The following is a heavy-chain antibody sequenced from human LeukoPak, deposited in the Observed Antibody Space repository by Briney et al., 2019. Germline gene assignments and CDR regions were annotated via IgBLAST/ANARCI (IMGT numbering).Heavy chain of an antibody. J-gene: IGHJ4*02. Sequence: GGSLRLSCAASGFTFSSYAMSWVRQAPGKGLEWVSSISSSSYIYYADSVKGRFTISRDNAKNSLYLQMNSLRAEDTAVYYCARRGRYYYDSSGLDYWGQGTLVTVSS. CDR1: GFTFSSYA. CDR2: ISSSSYI. D-gene: IGHD3-22*01. CDR3: ARRGRYYYDSSGLDY. V-gene: IGHV3-21*01.